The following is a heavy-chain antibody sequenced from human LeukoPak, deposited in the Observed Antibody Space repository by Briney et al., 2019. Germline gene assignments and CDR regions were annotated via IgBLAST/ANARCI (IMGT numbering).Heavy chain of an antibody. CDR1: GFTFSNAW. V-gene: IGHV3-15*01. J-gene: IGHJ4*02. Sequence: SGGSLRLSCAASGFTFSNAWMSWVRQAPRKGLGWVGHIKSKTDGGTTDYAAPVKGRFTISRDDSKNTLYLQMNSLKTEDTAVYYCTTVRDSRGYSGYKHLPGFDYWGQGTLVTVSS. D-gene: IGHD5-12*01. CDR3: TTVRDSRGYSGYKHLPGFDY. CDR2: IKSKTDGGTT.